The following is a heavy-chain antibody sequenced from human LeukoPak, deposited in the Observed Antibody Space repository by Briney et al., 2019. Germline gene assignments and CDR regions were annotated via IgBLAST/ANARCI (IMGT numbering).Heavy chain of an antibody. J-gene: IGHJ6*04. CDR2: ISSSSSYT. Sequence: GGSLRLSCAASGFTFSDYYMSWIRQAPGKGLEWVSYISSSSSYTNYADSVKGRFTISRDNAKNSLYLQMNSLRSEDTAVYYCASLGGYYGMDVWGKGTTVTVSS. V-gene: IGHV3-11*03. CDR1: GFTFSDYY. CDR3: ASLGGYYGMDV.